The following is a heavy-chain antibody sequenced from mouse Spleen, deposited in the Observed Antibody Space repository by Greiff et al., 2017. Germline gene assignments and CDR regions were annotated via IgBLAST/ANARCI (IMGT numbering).Heavy chain of an antibody. CDR3: ARERGLRRGGAMDY. Sequence: QVQLKQSGPELVKPGASVKISCKASGYAFSSSWMNWVKQRPGKGLEWIGRIYPGDGDTNYNGKFKGKATLTADKSSSTAYMQLSSLTSEDSAVYFCARERGLRRGGAMDYWGQGTSVTVSS. V-gene: IGHV1-82*01. CDR2: IYPGDGDT. J-gene: IGHJ4*01. CDR1: GYAFSSSW. D-gene: IGHD2-4*01.